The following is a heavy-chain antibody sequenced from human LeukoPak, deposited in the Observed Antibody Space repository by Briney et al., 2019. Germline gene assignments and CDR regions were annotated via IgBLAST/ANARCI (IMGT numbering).Heavy chain of an antibody. V-gene: IGHV3-21*01. CDR1: GFTFSSYS. D-gene: IGHD6-6*01. CDR2: ISSSSSYI. CDR3: ARGPYSSSWGFFDY. J-gene: IGHJ4*02. Sequence: PGGSLRLSCAASGFTFSSYSMNWVRQTPGKGLEWVSSISSSSSYIYYADSVKGRFTISRDNAKNSLYLQMNSLRAEDTAVYYCARGPYSSSWGFFDYWGQGTLVTVSS.